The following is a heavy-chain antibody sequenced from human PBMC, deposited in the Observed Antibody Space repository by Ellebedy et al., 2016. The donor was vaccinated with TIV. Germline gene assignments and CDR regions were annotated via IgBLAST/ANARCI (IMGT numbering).Heavy chain of an antibody. CDR2: TYYRSKWYN. Sequence: SQTLSLTCAISGDSVSRNSAAWNWIRQSPSRGLEWLGRTYYRSKWYNDYAVSVKSRITINPDTSKNQFSLQLNSVTPEDTAVYYCARVEEGIAAAGTGYYYYYGMDVWGQGTTVTVSS. D-gene: IGHD6-13*01. V-gene: IGHV6-1*01. CDR1: GDSVSRNSAA. CDR3: ARVEEGIAAAGTGYYYYYGMDV. J-gene: IGHJ6*02.